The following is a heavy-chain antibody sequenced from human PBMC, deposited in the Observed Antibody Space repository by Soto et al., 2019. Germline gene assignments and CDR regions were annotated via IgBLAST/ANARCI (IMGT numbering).Heavy chain of an antibody. Sequence: GGSLRLSCAASGFTFSSYAMSWVRQAPGKGLEWVSAISGSGGSTYYAGSVKGRFTISRDNSKNTLYLQMNSLRAEDTAVYYCAKVPGAAAGRGPFDSWGKGTMVNVYS. CDR2: ISGSGGST. D-gene: IGHD6-13*01. J-gene: IGHJ4*02. CDR3: AKVPGAAAGRGPFDS. CDR1: GFTFSSYA. V-gene: IGHV3-23*01.